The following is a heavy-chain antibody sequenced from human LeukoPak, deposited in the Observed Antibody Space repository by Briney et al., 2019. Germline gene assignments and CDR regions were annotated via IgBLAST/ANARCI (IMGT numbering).Heavy chain of an antibody. CDR3: TTDSGSYIRTYYYYMDV. CDR2: IKSKTDGGTT. Sequence: GGSLRLSCAASGFTFSNAWMSWVRQAPGKGLEWVGRIKSKTDGGTTDYAAPVKGRFTISRDDSKNTLYLQMNSLKTEDTAVYYCTTDSGSYIRTYYYYMDVCGKGTTVTVSS. D-gene: IGHD1-26*01. J-gene: IGHJ6*03. CDR1: GFTFSNAW. V-gene: IGHV3-15*01.